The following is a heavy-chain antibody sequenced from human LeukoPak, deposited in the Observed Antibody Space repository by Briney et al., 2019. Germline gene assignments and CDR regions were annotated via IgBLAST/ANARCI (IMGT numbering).Heavy chain of an antibody. CDR3: ARDPVEWELLLDC. CDR1: GFTFSSYG. J-gene: IGHJ4*02. CDR2: MNIDGSEK. Sequence: PGGSLRLSCAASGFTFSSYGMHWVRQAPGKRPEWVANMNIDGSEKYYADSVKGRFTISRDNARNSVYLQMNSLRVEDTAVYYCARDPVEWELLLDCWGQGTLVTVSS. D-gene: IGHD1-26*01. V-gene: IGHV3-7*01.